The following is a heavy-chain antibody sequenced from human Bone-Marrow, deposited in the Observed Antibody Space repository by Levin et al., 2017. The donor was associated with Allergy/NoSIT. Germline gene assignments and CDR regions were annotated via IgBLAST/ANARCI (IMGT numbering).Heavy chain of an antibody. CDR2: ISSTDTYI. CDR3: ARAYGYCDTTSCFNWFDP. Sequence: GESLKISCAGSGFTFNTYTMNWVRQAPGKGLEWVSSISSTDTYIYYADSVKGRFTISRDNAKNSLYLQMSSLRAEDTAIYYCARAYGYCDTTSCFNWFDPWGQGTLVTVSS. J-gene: IGHJ5*02. V-gene: IGHV3-21*06. CDR1: GFTFNTYT. D-gene: IGHD2-2*03.